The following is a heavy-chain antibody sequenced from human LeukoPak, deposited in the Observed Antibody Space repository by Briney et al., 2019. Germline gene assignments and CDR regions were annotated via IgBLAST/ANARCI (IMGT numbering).Heavy chain of an antibody. D-gene: IGHD1-1*01. Sequence: ASVNVSCKASGYTFTSYDINWVRQATGPGLEWMGWMNPNSGNTGYAQKFQGRVTMTRNTSISTAYMELSSLRSEDTAVYYCARAESWTGTTDYYYMDVWGKGTTVTVSS. CDR1: GYTFTSYD. CDR2: MNPNSGNT. V-gene: IGHV1-8*01. J-gene: IGHJ6*03. CDR3: ARAESWTGTTDYYYMDV.